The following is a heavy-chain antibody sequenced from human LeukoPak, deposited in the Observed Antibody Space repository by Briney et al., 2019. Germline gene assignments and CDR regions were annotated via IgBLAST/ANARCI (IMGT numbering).Heavy chain of an antibody. D-gene: IGHD2-21*02. CDR2: ISSSSSYI. J-gene: IGHJ4*02. CDR3: ARDLVVVTATRGY. V-gene: IGHV3-21*01. Sequence: NAGGSLRLSCAASGFTFSSYSMNWVRQAPGKGLEWVSSISSSSSYIYYADSVKGRFTISRDNAKNSLYLQMNSLRAEDTAVYYCARDLVVVTATRGYWGQGTLVTVSS. CDR1: GFTFSSYS.